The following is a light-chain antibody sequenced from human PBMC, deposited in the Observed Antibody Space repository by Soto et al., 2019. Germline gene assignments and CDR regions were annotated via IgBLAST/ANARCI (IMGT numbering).Light chain of an antibody. CDR1: QSVSNY. CDR2: DAS. J-gene: IGKJ5*01. CDR3: QQRRHWLT. V-gene: IGKV3-11*01. Sequence: NVLPSTRYTSSLSPGASATLSCRASQSVSNYFAWYQQKPGQAPRLLIYDASNRATGIPARFSGSGSGTDFTLTISSLEPEDFAVYYCQQRRHWLTLGQGTRLEFK.